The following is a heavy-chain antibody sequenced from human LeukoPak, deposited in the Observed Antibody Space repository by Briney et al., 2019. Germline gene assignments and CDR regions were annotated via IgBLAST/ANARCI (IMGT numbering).Heavy chain of an antibody. J-gene: IGHJ6*03. CDR3: ARVFGITIPYYYYMDV. V-gene: IGHV1-18*01. CDR2: ISAYNGNT. D-gene: IGHD3-3*01. CDR1: GYTFTSYG. Sequence: GASVKVSCKASGYTFTSYGISWVRQAPGQGLEWMGWISAYNGNTNYAQKLQGRVTMTTDTSTSTAYMELRSLRSDDTAVYYCARVFGITIPYYYYMDVWDKGTTVTVSS.